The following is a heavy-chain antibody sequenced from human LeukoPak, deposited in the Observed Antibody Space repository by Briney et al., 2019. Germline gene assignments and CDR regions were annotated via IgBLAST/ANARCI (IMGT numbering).Heavy chain of an antibody. Sequence: SETLSLTCIVSGGPISVDYWNWIRQAPGKGLEWIGYIYYTGRTKYNPSLASRLTISIDTSKSQFSLRLTSVTAADTAVYYCARAVSWYDAFDIWGQGTMVTVSS. CDR3: ARAVSWYDAFDI. J-gene: IGHJ3*02. CDR1: GGPISVDY. CDR2: IYYTGRT. V-gene: IGHV4-59*01. D-gene: IGHD6-13*01.